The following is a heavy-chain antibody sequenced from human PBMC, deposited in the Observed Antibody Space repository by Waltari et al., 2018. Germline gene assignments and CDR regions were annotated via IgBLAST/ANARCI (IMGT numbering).Heavy chain of an antibody. V-gene: IGHV4-34*01. D-gene: IGHD3-22*01. J-gene: IGHJ4*02. CDR2: INHSGST. Sequence: GLLKPSETLSLTCAVYGGSFSGYYWSWIRQPPGKGLEWIGEINHSGSTNYNPSLKSRVTISVDTSKNQFSLKLSSVTAADTAVYYCARGGDYYYDSSGYYFVYWGQGTLVTVSS. CDR1: GGSFSGYY. CDR3: ARGGDYYYDSSGYYFVY.